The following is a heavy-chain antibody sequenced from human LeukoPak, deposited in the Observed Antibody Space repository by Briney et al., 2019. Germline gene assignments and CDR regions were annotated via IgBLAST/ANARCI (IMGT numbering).Heavy chain of an antibody. D-gene: IGHD1-26*01. CDR1: GGSFSGYY. J-gene: IGHJ4*02. CDR3: ARVPVVGAMDY. Sequence: PSETLSLTCAVYGGSFSGYYWSWIRQPPGKGLEWIGEINHSGSTNYNPSLKSRVTISVDTSKNQFSLKLSSVTAADTAVYYCARVPVVGAMDYWGQGTLVTVSS. CDR2: INHSGST. V-gene: IGHV4-34*01.